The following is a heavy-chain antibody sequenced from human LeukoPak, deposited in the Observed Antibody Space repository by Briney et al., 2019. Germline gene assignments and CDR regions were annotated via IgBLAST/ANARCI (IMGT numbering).Heavy chain of an antibody. V-gene: IGHV4-30-2*01. D-gene: IGHD7-27*01. CDR1: GGSISSGAYY. J-gene: IGHJ5*02. CDR3: ARVMPVGITGDPSNWFDP. CDR2: IYHSGST. Sequence: PSQTLSLTCTVSGGSISSGAYYWSWIRQPPGKGLEWIGYIYHSGSTYYNPSLKSRVTISVDRSKNQFSLKLSSVTAADTAVFYCARVMPVGITGDPSNWFDPWGQGTLVTVSS.